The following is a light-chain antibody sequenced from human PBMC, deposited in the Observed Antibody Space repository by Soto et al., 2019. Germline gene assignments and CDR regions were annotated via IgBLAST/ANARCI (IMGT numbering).Light chain of an antibody. V-gene: IGKV1-5*03. CDR2: MAS. CDR3: QRYDSFSET. CDR1: HSISVW. J-gene: IGKJ1*01. Sequence: DIQMTQSPSTLSASVGDRVTITCRASHSISVWVSWYQQKPGKAPKLLIYMASILEIGVPSRLSRTGSGTKFTHTISSLHPDDFSSYYCQRYDSFSETFGQGTKVDIK.